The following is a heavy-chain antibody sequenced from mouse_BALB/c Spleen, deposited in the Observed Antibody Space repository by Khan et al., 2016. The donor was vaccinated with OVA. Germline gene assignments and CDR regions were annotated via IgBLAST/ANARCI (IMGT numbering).Heavy chain of an antibody. D-gene: IGHD1-2*01. Sequence: EVQLQESGPGLVKPSQSLSLTCTVTGYSITSNYAWNWIRQFPGNKLEWMGYISYSGSTSYNPSLKSRISITRDTSKNQFFLQLNSVTTEDTATXYCARSNYGGDAMDYWGQGTSVTVSS. CDR2: ISYSGST. CDR3: ARSNYGGDAMDY. CDR1: GYSITSNYA. V-gene: IGHV3-2*02. J-gene: IGHJ4*01.